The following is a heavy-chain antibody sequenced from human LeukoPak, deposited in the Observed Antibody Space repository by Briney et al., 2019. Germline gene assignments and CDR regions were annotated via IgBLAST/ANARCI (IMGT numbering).Heavy chain of an antibody. CDR1: GGSISSYY. Sequence: SETLSLTCTVSGGSISSYYWSWIRQPPGKGLEWIGYIYYSGSTNYNPSLKSRVTISVDTSKNQFPLKLSSVTAADTAVYYCARVGATIHYFDYWGQGTLVTVSS. CDR2: IYYSGST. D-gene: IGHD1-26*01. CDR3: ARVGATIHYFDY. J-gene: IGHJ4*02. V-gene: IGHV4-59*01.